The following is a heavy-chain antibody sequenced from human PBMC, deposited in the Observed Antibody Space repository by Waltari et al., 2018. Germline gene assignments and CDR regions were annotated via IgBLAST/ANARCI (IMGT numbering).Heavy chain of an antibody. V-gene: IGHV3-23*01. Sequence: EVQLLESGGGLVQPGRSLRLSCAASGFTFNSYGMSWVRQAPGKGLEWVSGSSNSGGRTYYADSVKGRFTISRDNSKNTLFLQMNSLRAEDTAVYYCAKLSGYGGYYHFDYWGQGTLVTVSS. CDR2: SSNSGGRT. J-gene: IGHJ4*02. D-gene: IGHD5-12*01. CDR1: GFTFNSYG. CDR3: AKLSGYGGYYHFDY.